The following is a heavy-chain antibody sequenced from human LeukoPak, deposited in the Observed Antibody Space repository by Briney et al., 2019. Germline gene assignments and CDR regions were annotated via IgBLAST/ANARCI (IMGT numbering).Heavy chain of an antibody. Sequence: QPGGSLRLSCAASGFTFSSYEMNWVRQAPGKGLEWVSYILNSGTTTYYADSVKGRFTISRGNAKKSLYLQMNSLRAEDTGVYYCARDPPDYWGQGILVTVSS. J-gene: IGHJ4*02. CDR1: GFTFSSYE. V-gene: IGHV3-48*03. CDR2: ILNSGTTT. CDR3: ARDPPDY.